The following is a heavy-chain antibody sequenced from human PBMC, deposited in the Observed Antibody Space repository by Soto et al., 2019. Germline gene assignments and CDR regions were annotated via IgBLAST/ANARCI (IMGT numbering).Heavy chain of an antibody. CDR2: IYYSGST. J-gene: IGHJ4*02. CDR1: GGSISSGDYY. D-gene: IGHD5-12*01. CDR3: ARVASGYDSTLIFDY. Sequence: KPSETLSLTCTVSGGSISSGDYYWSWIRQPPGKGLEWIGYIYYSGSTYYNPSLKSRVTISVDTSKNQFSLKLSSVTAADTAVYYCARVASGYDSTLIFDYWGQGTLVTVSS. V-gene: IGHV4-30-4*01.